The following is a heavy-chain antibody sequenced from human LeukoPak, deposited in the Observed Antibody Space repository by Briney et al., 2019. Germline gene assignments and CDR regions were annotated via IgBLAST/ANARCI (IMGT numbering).Heavy chain of an antibody. CDR1: GYTFTSYG. J-gene: IGHJ4*02. CDR3: ARGEIGGLLWLGETDYFDY. Sequence: ASVKVSCKASGYTFTSYGISWVRQAPGQGLEWMGWISAYNGNTNYAQKLQGRVTMTTDTSTSTAYMELRSLRSDDTAVYYCARGEIGGLLWLGETDYFDYWGQGTLVTVSS. D-gene: IGHD3-10*01. V-gene: IGHV1-18*01. CDR2: ISAYNGNT.